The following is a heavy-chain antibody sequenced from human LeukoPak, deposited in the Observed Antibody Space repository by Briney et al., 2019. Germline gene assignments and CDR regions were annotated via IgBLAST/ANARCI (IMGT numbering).Heavy chain of an antibody. J-gene: IGHJ4*02. CDR1: GFTFSSYA. CDR2: ISYDGSNK. Sequence: GGSLRLSSAASGFTFSSYAMHWVRQAPGKGLEWVAVISYDGSNKYYADSVKGRFTISRDNSKNTLYLQMNSLRAEDTAVYYCARDPVTAIGYFDYWGQGTLVTVSS. CDR3: ARDPVTAIGYFDY. V-gene: IGHV3-30*04. D-gene: IGHD2-21*02.